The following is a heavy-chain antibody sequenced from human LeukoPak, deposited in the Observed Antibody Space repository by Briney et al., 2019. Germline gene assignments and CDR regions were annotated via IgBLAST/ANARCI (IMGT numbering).Heavy chain of an antibody. CDR2: IYSGGST. V-gene: IGHV3-66*02. Sequence: GGSLRLSCAASGFTFSSYWMSRVRQAPGKGLEWVSVIYSGGSTYYADSVKGRFTISRDNSKNPLYLQMNSLRAEDTAVYYCARDLMGCSSTSCYERFDYWGQGTLVTVSS. D-gene: IGHD2-2*01. J-gene: IGHJ4*02. CDR3: ARDLMGCSSTSCYERFDY. CDR1: GFTFSSYW.